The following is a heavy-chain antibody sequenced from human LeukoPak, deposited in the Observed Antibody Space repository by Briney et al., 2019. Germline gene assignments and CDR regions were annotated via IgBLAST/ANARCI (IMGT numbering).Heavy chain of an antibody. Sequence: PGGSLRLSCAASGFTVRDGYMSWVRQAPGMGLEWVSIIYSDGSTYYSDSVKGRFTISRDNSRNTLYLQMNSLRVEDSAVYYCARVILTSTGDYFDYWGQGTLVTVSS. V-gene: IGHV3-66*01. J-gene: IGHJ4*02. CDR2: IYSDGST. D-gene: IGHD2-2*01. CDR3: ARVILTSTGDYFDY. CDR1: GFTVRDGY.